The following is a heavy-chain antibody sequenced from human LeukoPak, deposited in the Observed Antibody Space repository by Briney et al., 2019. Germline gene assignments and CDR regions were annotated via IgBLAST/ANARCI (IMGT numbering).Heavy chain of an antibody. V-gene: IGHV5-51*01. Sequence: GESLKISCKGSGYSFTSYWIGWVRQMPGKGLEWMGIIYPGDSDTRYGPSFQGQVTISADKSISTAYLQWSSLKASDTAMYYCARSSIAAAGYFDYWGQGTLVTVSS. J-gene: IGHJ4*02. D-gene: IGHD6-13*01. CDR1: GYSFTSYW. CDR2: IYPGDSDT. CDR3: ARSSIAAAGYFDY.